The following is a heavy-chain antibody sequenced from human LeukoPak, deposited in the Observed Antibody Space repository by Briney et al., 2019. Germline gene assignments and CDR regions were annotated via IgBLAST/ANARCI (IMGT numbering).Heavy chain of an antibody. CDR1: GGSISSSY. Sequence: PSETLSLTCTVSGGSISSSYWSWIRQPPGKGLEWIGYIYYSGNRDYNHSLKSRVTISVDTSKNQFSLKLSSVTAADTAVYYCARLSSSGWSFDYWGQGTLVTVSS. D-gene: IGHD6-19*01. J-gene: IGHJ4*02. V-gene: IGHV4-59*08. CDR3: ARLSSSGWSFDY. CDR2: IYYSGNR.